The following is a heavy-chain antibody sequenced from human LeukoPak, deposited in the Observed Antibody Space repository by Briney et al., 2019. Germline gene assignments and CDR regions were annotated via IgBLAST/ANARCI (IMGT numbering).Heavy chain of an antibody. V-gene: IGHV4-61*02. Sequence: SETLSLXCTVSGGSISSGSYYWSWIRQPAVKGLEWIGRIYTSGSTNYNPSLKSRVTISVDTSKNQFSLKLSSVTAADTAVYYCARLYNSLFDYWGQGTLVTVSS. CDR3: ARLYNSLFDY. D-gene: IGHD1-20*01. CDR2: IYTSGST. CDR1: GGSISSGSYY. J-gene: IGHJ4*02.